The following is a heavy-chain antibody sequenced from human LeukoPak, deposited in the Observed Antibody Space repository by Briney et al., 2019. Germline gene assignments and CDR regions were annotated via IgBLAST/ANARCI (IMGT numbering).Heavy chain of an antibody. CDR3: EAILVSAYYYMDV. CDR2: IKSKTDGGTT. D-gene: IGHD3-3*01. V-gene: IGHV3-15*01. CDR1: GFTFSNAW. Sequence: KPGGSLRLSCAASGFTFSNAWMSWVRQAPGKGLEWVGRIKSKTDGGTTDYAAPVKGRFTISRDDSKNTLYLQMNSLKTEDTAVYYCEAILVSAYYYMDVWGKGTTVTVSS. J-gene: IGHJ6*03.